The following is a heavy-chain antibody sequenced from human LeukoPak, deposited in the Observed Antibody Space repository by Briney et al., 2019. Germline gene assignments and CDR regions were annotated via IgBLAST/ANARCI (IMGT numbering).Heavy chain of an antibody. V-gene: IGHV4-4*07. J-gene: IGHJ3*02. CDR2: IYISGRT. CDR3: AGDTSQSGAFDI. Sequence: SETLSLTCAVYGGSFSGYYWSWIRQPAGKGLEWIGRIYISGRTNYNPSLKSRVTISVDTSKNQFSLKLSSVTAADTAVYYCAGDTSQSGAFDIWGQGTMVTVSS. CDR1: GGSFSGYY. D-gene: IGHD3-16*01.